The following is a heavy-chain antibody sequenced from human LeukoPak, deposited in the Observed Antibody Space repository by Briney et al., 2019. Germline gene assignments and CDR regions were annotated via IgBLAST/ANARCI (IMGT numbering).Heavy chain of an antibody. CDR1: GFTVSSTY. V-gene: IGHV3-53*04. Sequence: GGSLRLSSAPSGFTVSSTYMSRVRHALGKGLEWGSDIYSGGSTYYADSAKCRFTFSTPNTKNTPYLNMNSMGAEDTAVYYCAIEGAPHAFDIWGQGTMVTVSS. CDR2: IYSGGST. J-gene: IGHJ3*02. CDR3: AIEGAPHAFDI. D-gene: IGHD3-16*01.